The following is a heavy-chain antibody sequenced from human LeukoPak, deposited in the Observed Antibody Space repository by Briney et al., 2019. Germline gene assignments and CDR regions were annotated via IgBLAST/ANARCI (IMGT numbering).Heavy chain of an antibody. J-gene: IGHJ4*02. CDR1: GFTFSNYG. D-gene: IGHD3-10*01. CDR3: AKPSGPGSDGCIDY. CDR2: TSYEGSEK. V-gene: IGHV3-30*18. Sequence: PGGSLRLSCAASGFTFSNYGMHWVRQAPGKGLEWVATTSYEGSEKYYADSVKGRFTISRDNSKNTLYLQMSSLRAEDTAVYYCAKPSGPGSDGCIDYWGQGTLVTVSS.